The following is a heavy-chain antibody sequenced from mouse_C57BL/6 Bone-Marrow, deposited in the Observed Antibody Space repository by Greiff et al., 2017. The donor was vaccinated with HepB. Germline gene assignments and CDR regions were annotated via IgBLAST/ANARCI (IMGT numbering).Heavy chain of an antibody. Sequence: EVHLVESGGGLVKPGGSLELSCAASGFTFSSYAMSWVRQTPEKRLEWVATISDGGSYTYYPDNVKGRFTISRDNAKNNLYLQMSHLKSEDTAMYYCAREGGGFAYWGQGTLVTVSA. CDR2: ISDGGSYT. CDR3: AREGGGFAY. V-gene: IGHV5-4*01. CDR1: GFTFSSYA. J-gene: IGHJ3*01.